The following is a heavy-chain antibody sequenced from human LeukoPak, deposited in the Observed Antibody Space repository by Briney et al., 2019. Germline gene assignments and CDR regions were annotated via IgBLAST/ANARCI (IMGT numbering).Heavy chain of an antibody. Sequence: SETLSLTCAVSGGSISSGGYSWSWIRQPPGKGLEWIGYIYHSGSTYYNPSLKSRVTISVDRSKNQFSLKLSPVTAADTAVYYCARGRGVLRYFDDYTYFDYWGQGTLVTVSS. D-gene: IGHD3-9*01. CDR2: IYHSGST. CDR1: GGSISSGGYS. J-gene: IGHJ4*02. V-gene: IGHV4-30-2*01. CDR3: ARGRGVLRYFDDYTYFDY.